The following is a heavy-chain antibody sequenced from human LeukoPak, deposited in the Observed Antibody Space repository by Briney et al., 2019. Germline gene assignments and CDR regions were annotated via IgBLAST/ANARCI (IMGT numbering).Heavy chain of an antibody. CDR1: GFTFSSSA. CDR2: IVVGSGNT. J-gene: IGHJ3*02. Sequence: SVKVSCKASGFTFSSSAVQWVRQARGQRLEWIGWIVVGSGNTKYAQKFQERVTITRDMSTSTAYMELSSLRSEDTAVYYCAADGAVPDAFDIWGQGTIVTVSS. CDR3: AADGAVPDAFDI. V-gene: IGHV1-58*01.